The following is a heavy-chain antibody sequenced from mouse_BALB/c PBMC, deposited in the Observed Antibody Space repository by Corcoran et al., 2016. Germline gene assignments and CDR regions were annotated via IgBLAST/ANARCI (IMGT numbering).Heavy chain of an antibody. CDR2: INPNNGGT. D-gene: IGHD2-4*01. J-gene: IGHJ2*01. CDR3: ARSDYGFDY. Sequence: EVLLQQSGPELVKPGAPVKIPCKASGYTFTDYNMDWVKQSHGKSLEWIGDINPNNGGTIYNQKFKGKATLTVDKSSSTAYMELRSLTSEDTAVYYCARSDYGFDYWGQGTTLTVSS. CDR1: GYTFTDYN. V-gene: IGHV1-18*01.